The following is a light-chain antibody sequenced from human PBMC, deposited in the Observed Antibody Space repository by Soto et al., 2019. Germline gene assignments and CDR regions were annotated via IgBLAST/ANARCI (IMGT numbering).Light chain of an antibody. J-gene: IGKJ4*01. V-gene: IGKV3D-15*01. CDR3: QQYNNWPPVT. Sequence: EMFMTQSPATLSVSPVERATLSCRGSQSVSSNLAWYQQKPGQAPRLLVYGASSRATGIPDRFSGSGSGTEFTLTISSLQTEDSAVYYCQQYNNWPPVTFGGGTKVDIK. CDR2: GAS. CDR1: QSVSSN.